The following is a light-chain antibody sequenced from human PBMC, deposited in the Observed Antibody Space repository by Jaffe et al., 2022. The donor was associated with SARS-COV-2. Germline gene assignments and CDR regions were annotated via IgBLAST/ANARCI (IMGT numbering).Light chain of an antibody. J-gene: IGLJ1*01. CDR1: ALAKQY. CDR3: QSADSSGTYV. V-gene: IGLV3-25*03. CDR2: KDT. Sequence: SYELTQPPSVSVSPGQTARITCSADALAKQYAYWYQQKPGQAPVLVIYKDTERPSGIPERFSGSSSRTKVTLTISGVQAEDEADYYCQSADSSGTYVFGTGTKVTV.